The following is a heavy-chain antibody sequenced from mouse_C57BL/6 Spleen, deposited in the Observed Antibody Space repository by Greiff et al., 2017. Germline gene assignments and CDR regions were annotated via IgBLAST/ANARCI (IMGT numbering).Heavy chain of an antibody. J-gene: IGHJ2*01. Sequence: VQLVESGAELVRPGTSVKVSCKASGYAFTNYLIEWVKQRPGQGLEWIGVINPGSGGTNYNGKFKGKATLTADKSSSTAYMQLSSLTSEDAAVFCWARRAAQAPYFDYWGQGTTLTVSS. CDR1: GYAFTNYL. V-gene: IGHV1-54*01. CDR3: ARRAAQAPYFDY. CDR2: INPGSGGT. D-gene: IGHD3-2*02.